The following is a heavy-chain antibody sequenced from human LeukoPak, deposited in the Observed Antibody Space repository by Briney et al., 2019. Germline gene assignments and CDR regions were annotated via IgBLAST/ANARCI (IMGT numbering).Heavy chain of an antibody. Sequence: ASVKVSCKASGYTFTSYYMHWVRQAPGQGPEWMGIINPSGGSTSYAQKFQGRVTMTRDTSTSTVYMELSSLRSEDTAVYYCARDLVADSSGWRAFDIWGQGTMVTVSS. D-gene: IGHD6-19*01. CDR3: ARDLVADSSGWRAFDI. CDR1: GYTFTSYY. CDR2: INPSGGST. J-gene: IGHJ3*02. V-gene: IGHV1-46*01.